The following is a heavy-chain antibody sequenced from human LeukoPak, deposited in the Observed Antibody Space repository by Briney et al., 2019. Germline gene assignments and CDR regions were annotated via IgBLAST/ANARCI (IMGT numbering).Heavy chain of an antibody. J-gene: IGHJ4*02. V-gene: IGHV3-30*18. CDR1: GFTFSSYG. D-gene: IGHD3-22*01. CDR3: AKWAGVYDYDSSGYLSGFDY. Sequence: GGSLRLSCAASGFTFSSYGMHWVRQAPGKGLEWVAVISYDGSNKYYADSVKGRFTISRDNSKNTLYLQMNSLRAEDTAVYYCAKWAGVYDYDSSGYLSGFDYWGQGTLVTVSS. CDR2: ISYDGSNK.